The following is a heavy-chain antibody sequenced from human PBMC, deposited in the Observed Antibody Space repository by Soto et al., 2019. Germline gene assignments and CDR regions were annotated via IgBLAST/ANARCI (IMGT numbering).Heavy chain of an antibody. CDR2: IDWDDDK. CDR3: ARNPLSREYYDSSGYYYGFDY. V-gene: IGHV2-70*01. CDR1: GFSLSTSGMC. Sequence: GSGPTLVNPTQTLTLTCTFSGFSLSTSGMCVSWIRQPPGKALEWLALIDWDDDKYYSTSLKTRLTIPKDTSKNQVVLTMTNMDPVDTATYYCARNPLSREYYDSSGYYYGFDYWGQGTLVTVSS. D-gene: IGHD3-22*01. J-gene: IGHJ4*02.